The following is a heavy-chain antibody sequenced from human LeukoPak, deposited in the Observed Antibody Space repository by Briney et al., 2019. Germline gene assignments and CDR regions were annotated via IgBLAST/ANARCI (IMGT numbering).Heavy chain of an antibody. CDR3: ARDRSDFWSGYNFDY. Sequence: GGSLRLSCAASGFTVSNNYMSWVRQAPGKGLEWVSVIYSDGSIYYADSVKGRFTISRDNAKNSLYLQMNSLRAEDTAVYYCARDRSDFWSGYNFDYWGQGTLVTVSS. J-gene: IGHJ4*02. D-gene: IGHD3-3*01. CDR2: IYSDGSI. V-gene: IGHV3-53*01. CDR1: GFTVSNNY.